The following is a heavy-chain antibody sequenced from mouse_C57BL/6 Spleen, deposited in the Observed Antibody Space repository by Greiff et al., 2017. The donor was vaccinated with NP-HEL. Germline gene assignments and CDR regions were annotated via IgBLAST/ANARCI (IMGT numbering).Heavy chain of an antibody. J-gene: IGHJ2*01. CDR3: ARRNYGFYYFDY. D-gene: IGHD1-1*01. Sequence: EVKLMESGGGLVKPGGSLKLSCAASGFTFSSYTMSWVRQTPEKRLEWVATISGGGGNTYYPDSVKGRFTISRDNAKNTLYLQMSSLRSEDTALYYCARRNYGFYYFDYWGQGTTLTVSS. V-gene: IGHV5-9*01. CDR2: ISGGGGNT. CDR1: GFTFSSYT.